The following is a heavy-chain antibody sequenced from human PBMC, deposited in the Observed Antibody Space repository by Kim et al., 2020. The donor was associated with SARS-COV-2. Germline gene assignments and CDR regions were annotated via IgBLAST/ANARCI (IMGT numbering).Heavy chain of an antibody. D-gene: IGHD1-20*01. V-gene: IGHV3-21*01. CDR3: ARDSTVDNWAWRGDI. J-gene: IGHJ3*02. Sequence: DSVKGRLTISRDNAKNSLYLQMNSLRAEDTAVYYCARDSTVDNWAWRGDIWGQGTLVTVSS.